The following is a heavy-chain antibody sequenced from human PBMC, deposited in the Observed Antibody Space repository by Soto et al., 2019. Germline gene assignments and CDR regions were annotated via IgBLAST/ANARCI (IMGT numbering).Heavy chain of an antibody. CDR2: IYWNDEQ. V-gene: IGHV2-5*01. J-gene: IGHJ6*02. D-gene: IGHD2-8*01. CDR1: GFSLTSGVVG. CDR3: AHRLPGPPGYAV. Sequence: SGPTLVNPTQTLTLTCTFSGFSLTSGVVGVGWIRQPPGEALEWLALIYWNDEQYYNPSLRNSLTITRDTSKNQVVLTMTNVDPGDPATYSGAHRLPGPPGYAVWGQGTTV.